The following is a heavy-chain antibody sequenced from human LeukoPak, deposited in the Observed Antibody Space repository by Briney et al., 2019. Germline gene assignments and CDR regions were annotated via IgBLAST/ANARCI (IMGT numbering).Heavy chain of an antibody. CDR1: GFTFSSYA. CDR3: AREHCGGDCYSSDAFDI. D-gene: IGHD2-21*02. J-gene: IGHJ3*02. V-gene: IGHV3-23*01. CDR2: ISGSGDTT. Sequence: DPGGSLRLSCAATGFTFSSYAMTWVRQAPGKGLEWVSGISGSGDTTYYADSVKGRFTISRDNSKNTLYLQMNSLRAEDTAVYYCAREHCGGDCYSSDAFDIWGQGTMVTVSS.